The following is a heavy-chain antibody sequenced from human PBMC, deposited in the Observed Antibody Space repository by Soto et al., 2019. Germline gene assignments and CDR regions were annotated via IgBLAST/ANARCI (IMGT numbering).Heavy chain of an antibody. CDR1: GFTFSSFA. CDR2: ISGSGGST. Sequence: EVQLLESGGGLVQPGGSLRLSCAASGFTFSSFAMSWVRQAPGKGLEWVSAISGSGGSTYYADSVKGRFTISRDNSKNTLYLQMNSLRAEDTAVYYCAKTGMLYLTNFDYWGQGTLVTVSS. D-gene: IGHD2-8*01. CDR3: AKTGMLYLTNFDY. V-gene: IGHV3-23*01. J-gene: IGHJ4*02.